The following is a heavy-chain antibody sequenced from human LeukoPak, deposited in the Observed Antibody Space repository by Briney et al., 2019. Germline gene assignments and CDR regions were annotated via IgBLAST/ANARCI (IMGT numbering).Heavy chain of an antibody. V-gene: IGHV3-20*04. CDR3: AGYYYDSSRGFDL. CDR2: INWNGAWT. J-gene: IGHJ5*02. D-gene: IGHD3-22*01. Sequence: GGSLRLSCAAFGFKFDDYGMSWVRQAPGKGLEWVCDINWNGAWTGYADSVKGRFTISRDNAKNSLYLQMNSLRAEDTALYYCAGYYYDSSRGFDLWGQGTLVTVSA. CDR1: GFKFDDYG.